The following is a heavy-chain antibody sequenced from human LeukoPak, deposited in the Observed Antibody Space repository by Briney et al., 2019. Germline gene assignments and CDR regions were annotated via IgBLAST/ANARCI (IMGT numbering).Heavy chain of an antibody. CDR3: ARDPQWYYDFWSGYQDDAFDI. D-gene: IGHD3-3*01. J-gene: IGHJ3*02. CDR2: IYSGGST. V-gene: IGHV3-53*05. Sequence: KXLXXGSGIYSGGSTYYSESVTGRFTISRDNSKNTLYLQMNSLRAEDTAVYYCARDPQWYYDFWSGYQDDAFDIWGQGTMVTVSS.